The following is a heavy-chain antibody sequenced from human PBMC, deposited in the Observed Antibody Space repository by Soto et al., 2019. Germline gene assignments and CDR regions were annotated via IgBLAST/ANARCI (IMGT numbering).Heavy chain of an antibody. CDR3: ARDPRYCSGGDCYSSYYDYYMDV. D-gene: IGHD2-15*01. CDR2: ISSSSSSM. CDR1: GFSFSNYG. V-gene: IGHV3-48*01. Sequence: EVQLVESGGGLVQPGGSLRLSCAASGFSFSNYGMHWVRRAPGKGLEWISYISSSSSSMYYTDSVKGRFTISRDKAKNSLYLQMNSRRAEDTAVYYCARDPRYCSGGDCYSSYYDYYMDVWGKGTTVTVSS. J-gene: IGHJ6*03.